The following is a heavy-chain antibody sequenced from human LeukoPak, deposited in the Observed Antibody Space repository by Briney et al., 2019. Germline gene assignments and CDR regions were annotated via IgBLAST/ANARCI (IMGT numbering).Heavy chain of an antibody. CDR2: INPSGGDT. D-gene: IGHD3-10*01. V-gene: IGHV1-46*01. Sequence: ASVKVSCKASGYTFTRNYMHWVRQAPGRGLEWMGIINPSGGDTDYAQKFQGRVTMTRDTSTSTVYMELSSLRSDDTAVYYCARIPGLGRNAFDIWGQGTMVTVSS. CDR1: GYTFTRNY. J-gene: IGHJ3*02. CDR3: ARIPGLGRNAFDI.